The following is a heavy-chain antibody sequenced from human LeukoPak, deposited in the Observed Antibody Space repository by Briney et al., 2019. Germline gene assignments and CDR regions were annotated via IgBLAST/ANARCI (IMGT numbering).Heavy chain of an antibody. Sequence: SETLSLTCTVSRGSISSSSSYWGWIRPPPGKGLEWIGSIYYSGSTYYNPSLKSRVTISVDTSKNQFSLKLSSVTAADTAVYYCARRALSSGWYGNWFDPWGQGTLVTVSS. V-gene: IGHV4-39*01. CDR1: RGSISSSSSY. D-gene: IGHD6-19*01. J-gene: IGHJ5*02. CDR3: ARRALSSGWYGNWFDP. CDR2: IYYSGST.